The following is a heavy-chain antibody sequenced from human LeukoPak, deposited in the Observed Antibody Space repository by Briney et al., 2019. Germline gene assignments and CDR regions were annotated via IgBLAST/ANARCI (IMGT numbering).Heavy chain of an antibody. D-gene: IGHD3-10*01. CDR2: IYYSGST. J-gene: IGHJ5*02. CDR3: AGGGYYGSGNDFRFDP. V-gene: IGHV4-39*07. Sequence: SETLSLTCTVSGGSISSSTYYWGCIRQPPGKGLEWIGSIYYSGSTNYKPSLKSRVTISVDTSKNQFSLKLSSVTAADTAVYYCAGGGYYGSGNDFRFDPWGQGTLVTVSS. CDR1: GGSISSSTYY.